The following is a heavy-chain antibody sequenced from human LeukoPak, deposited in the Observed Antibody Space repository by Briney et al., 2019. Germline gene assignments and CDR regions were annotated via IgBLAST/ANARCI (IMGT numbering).Heavy chain of an antibody. V-gene: IGHV6-1*01. CDR1: GDSVSSNSGA. Sequence: SQTLSLTCAISGDSVSSNSGAWNWIRQSPSRGLEWLGRTYYRSKWFNDYALSVKSRITVNPDTSKNQFSLQLNSMTPEDTAVYYCARAIVGKVAFDIWGQGTMVTVSS. CDR3: ARAIVGKVAFDI. D-gene: IGHD2-21*01. J-gene: IGHJ3*02. CDR2: TYYRSKWFN.